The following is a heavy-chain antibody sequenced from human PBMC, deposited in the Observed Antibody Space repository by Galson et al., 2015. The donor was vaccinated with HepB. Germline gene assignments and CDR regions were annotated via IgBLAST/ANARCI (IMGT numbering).Heavy chain of an antibody. CDR3: ASGGLTVKGFGESFLNWFDP. Sequence: SLRLSCAASGFKFSSYNMHWVRQAPGKGLGWVSYISSGSNIYYADSVRGRFTISRDNAKNLLFLQMNSLRVDDTAVYYCASGGLTVKGFGESFLNWFDPWGQGILVTVSS. V-gene: IGHV3-21*01. CDR1: GFKFSSYN. D-gene: IGHD3-10*01. J-gene: IGHJ5*02. CDR2: ISSGSNI.